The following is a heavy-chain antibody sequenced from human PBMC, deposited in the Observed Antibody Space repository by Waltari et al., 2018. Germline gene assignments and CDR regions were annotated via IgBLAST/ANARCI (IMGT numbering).Heavy chain of an antibody. D-gene: IGHD6-13*01. CDR1: GFAFSGTT. CDR2: IRTKAYNYAT. V-gene: IGHV3-73*02. J-gene: IGHJ6*02. Sequence: EVQLVESGGALVQPEGSLKLSCAASGFAFSGTTIHWVRQASGKGRGWVGRIRTKAYNYATTYAGPVKGRFTISRDDSKNTAYLQMDRLKTEDTAVYYCSTTGGRGISYAMDVWGQGTTVTVSS. CDR3: STTGGRGISYAMDV.